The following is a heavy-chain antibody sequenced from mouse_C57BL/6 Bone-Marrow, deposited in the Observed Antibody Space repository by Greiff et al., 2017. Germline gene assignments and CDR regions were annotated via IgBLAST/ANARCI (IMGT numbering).Heavy chain of an antibody. Sequence: EVQRVESGGGLVKPGGSLKLSCAASGFTFSSYAMSWVRQTPEKRLEWVATISDGGSYTYYPDNVKGRFTISRDNAKNNLYLQMSHLKSEDTAMYYCARGDYGVDYWGQGTTLTVSS. CDR1: GFTFSSYA. V-gene: IGHV5-4*01. CDR3: ARGDYGVDY. J-gene: IGHJ2*01. D-gene: IGHD2-4*01. CDR2: ISDGGSYT.